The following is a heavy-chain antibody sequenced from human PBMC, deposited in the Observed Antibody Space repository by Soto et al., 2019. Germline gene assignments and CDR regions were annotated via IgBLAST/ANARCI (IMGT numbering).Heavy chain of an antibody. D-gene: IGHD6-19*01. CDR2: INHSGST. CDR3: ARGRSSGWYPYYYYGMDV. J-gene: IGHJ6*02. Sequence: PSETLSLTCAVYGGSFSGYYWSWIRQPPGKGLEWIGEINHSGSTNYNPSLKSRATISVDTSKNQFSLKLSSVTAADTAVYYCARGRSSGWYPYYYYGMDVWGQGTTVTVSS. CDR1: GGSFSGYY. V-gene: IGHV4-34*01.